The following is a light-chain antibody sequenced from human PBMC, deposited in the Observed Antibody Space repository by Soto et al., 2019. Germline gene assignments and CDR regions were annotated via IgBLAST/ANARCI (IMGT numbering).Light chain of an antibody. V-gene: IGKV3-15*01. CDR1: KSISSN. J-gene: IGKJ4*01. Sequence: EIVMTQSPATLSVSPGERATLSCRAGKSISSNLACYQLKPGQAPRLLIYGASTRATGIQARFSGSGSGKVFTHTTTSLQSEDFAVYFCQQYNAVLTFGEGTQVESK. CDR3: QQYNAVLT. CDR2: GAS.